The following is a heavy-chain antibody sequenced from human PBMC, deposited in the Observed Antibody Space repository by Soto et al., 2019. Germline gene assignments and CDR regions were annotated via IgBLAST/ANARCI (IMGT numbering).Heavy chain of an antibody. CDR2: IIPMYGPA. CDR3: ARVTSMVRGDIDRWFDP. Sequence: QVPLVQSGAAVKKPGSSVTVSCKASGGTFSSYAIHWVRPAPGQGLEWMGGIIPMYGPAKYAQRFQGRVTIAADESTTTVYMELTSLTSQDTPVYYCARVTSMVRGDIDRWFDPWGHGTVVTVSS. J-gene: IGHJ5*02. V-gene: IGHV1-69*01. CDR1: GGTFSSYA. D-gene: IGHD3-10*01.